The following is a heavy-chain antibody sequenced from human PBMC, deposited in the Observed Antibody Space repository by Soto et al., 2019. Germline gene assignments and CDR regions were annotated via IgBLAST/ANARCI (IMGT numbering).Heavy chain of an antibody. Sequence: GASVKVSCKTSGYTFISYYIHWVRQAPGQGLEWMGIINPSGGSTTSAQKFQARVTMTRDTSINTAYMELSRLRSDDSAVYYCATSRNYYFDSSGPDAFDVWGQGTKVTVSS. CDR2: INPSGGST. J-gene: IGHJ3*01. V-gene: IGHV1-46*01. CDR1: GYTFISYY. D-gene: IGHD3-22*01. CDR3: ATSRNYYFDSSGPDAFDV.